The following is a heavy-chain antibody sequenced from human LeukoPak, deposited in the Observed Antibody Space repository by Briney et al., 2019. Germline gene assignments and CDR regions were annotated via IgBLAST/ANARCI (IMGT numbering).Heavy chain of an antibody. CDR3: ACGWGHYYFDY. CDR2: IYTGGST. J-gene: IGHJ4*02. Sequence: GGSLRLSCAASRFTFSSYWMHWVRQAPGKGLEWVSVIYTGGSTYYADSVKGRFTFSRDNSKNTLYLQMNSLRAEDTAVYYCACGWGHYYFDYWGQGTLVTVSS. CDR1: RFTFSSYW. V-gene: IGHV3-66*01. D-gene: IGHD6-19*01.